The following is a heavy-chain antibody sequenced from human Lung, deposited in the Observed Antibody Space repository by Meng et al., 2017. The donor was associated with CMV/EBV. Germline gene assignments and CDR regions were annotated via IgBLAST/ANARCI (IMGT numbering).Heavy chain of an antibody. CDR1: GDSITNHNW. J-gene: IGHJ1*01. D-gene: IGHD3-10*01. Sequence: QVRWGESGPAQVQPAAPLSLTCAVSGDSITNHNWWAWVRQPPGKGLEWIGEIPHRGSSAYNPSLKSRVSMSIDKSKNQFSLKLTSVTAADTAVYHCLRRSGGSVWGQGTLVTVSS. V-gene: IGHV4-4*02. CDR2: IPHRGSS. CDR3: LRRSGGSV.